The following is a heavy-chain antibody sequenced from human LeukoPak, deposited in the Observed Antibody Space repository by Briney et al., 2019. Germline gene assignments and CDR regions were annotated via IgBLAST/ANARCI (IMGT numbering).Heavy chain of an antibody. J-gene: IGHJ6*02. CDR1: GFTFSTYW. V-gene: IGHV3-7*02. CDR3: ASVGYYYYYAMDV. CDR2: IKQDGTDQ. Sequence: PGGSLRLSCAASGFTFSTYWMSWVRQTPGEGLQWVANIKQDGTDQYYLGSVKGRFTISRANAKNSLSLQMYSLRAEDTGVYYCASVGYYYYYAMDVWGQGTTVTVSS.